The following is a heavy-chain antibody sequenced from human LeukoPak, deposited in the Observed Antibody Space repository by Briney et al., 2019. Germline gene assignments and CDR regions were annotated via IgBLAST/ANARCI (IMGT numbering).Heavy chain of an antibody. CDR3: ARVGGEIGYCSSTSCGFDY. D-gene: IGHD2-2*01. J-gene: IGHJ4*02. CDR1: GFTFSSYA. V-gene: IGHV3-23*01. Sequence: GGSLRLSCAASGFTFSSYAMSWVRQAPGKGLEWVSAISGSGGSTYYADSVKGRFTISRDNSKNTLYLQMNSLRAEDTAVYYCARVGGEIGYCSSTSCGFDYWGQGTLVTVSS. CDR2: ISGSGGST.